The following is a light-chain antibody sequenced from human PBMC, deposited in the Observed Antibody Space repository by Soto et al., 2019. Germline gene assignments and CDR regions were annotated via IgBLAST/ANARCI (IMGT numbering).Light chain of an antibody. J-gene: IGKJ5*01. CDR3: QHRMNRPLT. CDR1: QSVSSY. V-gene: IGKV3-11*01. Sequence: EIVLTQSPATLSLSPGERATLSCRASQSVSSYLLWYQQKPGQTPRLLIYDASNRATGIPARFSGSGSETDFTLTISSLEPEDFAVYYCQHRMNRPLTFGQGTRLEIK. CDR2: DAS.